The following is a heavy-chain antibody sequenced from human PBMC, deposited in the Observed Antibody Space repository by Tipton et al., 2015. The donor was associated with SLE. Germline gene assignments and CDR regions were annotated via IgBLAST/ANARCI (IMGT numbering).Heavy chain of an antibody. CDR2: IYYSGST. D-gene: IGHD3-22*01. CDR3: ARDEIVAGNNWFDP. V-gene: IGHV4-59*01. J-gene: IGHJ5*02. CDR1: GGSISSYY. Sequence: TLSLTCNVSGGSISSYYWSWIRQPPGKGLEWIGYIYYSGSTNYNPSLKSRVTISVDTSKNQFSLKLSSVTAADTAVYYCARDEIVAGNNWFDPWGQGTLVTVSS.